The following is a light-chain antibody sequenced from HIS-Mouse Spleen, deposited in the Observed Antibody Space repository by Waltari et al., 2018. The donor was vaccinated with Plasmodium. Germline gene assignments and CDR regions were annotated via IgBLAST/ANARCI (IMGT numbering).Light chain of an antibody. CDR3: SSYTSSSTLNYV. CDR1: SRDVGCSNY. V-gene: IGLV2-14*03. Sequence: QSALTQPASVSGSPGQSITISCTGTSRDVGCSNYVSWYQQHPGKAPKLMIYDVSNRPSGVSNRFSGSKSGNTASLTISGLQAEDEADYYCSSYTSSSTLNYVFGTGTKVTVL. J-gene: IGLJ1*01. CDR2: DVS.